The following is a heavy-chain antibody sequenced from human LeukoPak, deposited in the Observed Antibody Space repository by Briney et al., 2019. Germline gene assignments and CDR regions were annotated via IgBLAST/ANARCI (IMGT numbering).Heavy chain of an antibody. V-gene: IGHV1-18*01. CDR2: ISAYNGNT. Sequence: GGSLRLSCAASGYTFTSYGISWVRQAPGQGLEWMGWISAYNGNTNYAQKLQGRVTMTTDTSTSTAYMELRSLRSDDTAVYYCARSDYYGSGSYYRSLGVDYWGQGTLVTVSS. D-gene: IGHD3-10*01. CDR1: GYTFTSYG. CDR3: ARSDYYGSGSYYRSLGVDY. J-gene: IGHJ4*02.